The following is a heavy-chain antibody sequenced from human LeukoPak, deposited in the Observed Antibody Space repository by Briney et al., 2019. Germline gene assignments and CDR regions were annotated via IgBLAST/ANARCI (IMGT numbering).Heavy chain of an antibody. J-gene: IGHJ4*02. Sequence: PGGSLRLSCAASGFTFSSYAMSWVRQAPGKGLEWVSAISGSGGSTYYADSVKGRFTISRDNSKNTLYLQMNSLRAEDTAVYYCARGRRLRDSSSFDYWGQGTLVTVSS. V-gene: IGHV3-23*01. CDR2: ISGSGGST. CDR3: ARGRRLRDSSSFDY. CDR1: GFTFSSYA. D-gene: IGHD6-13*01.